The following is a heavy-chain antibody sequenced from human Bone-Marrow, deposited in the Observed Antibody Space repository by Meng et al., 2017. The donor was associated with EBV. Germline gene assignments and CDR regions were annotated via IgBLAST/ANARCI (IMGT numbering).Heavy chain of an antibody. CDR1: GGSISSYH. J-gene: IGHJ4*02. D-gene: IGHD5-18*01. Sequence: QVQLQESGQGLVKPSETLSLTCTVSGGSISSYHWCWIRQPPGKGLEWIGHIYYSGSTNYNPSLKSRVTISVDTSKNQFSLKLSSVTAADTAVYYCARDMNGYSYGYYLDYWGQGTLVTVSS. CDR2: IYYSGST. V-gene: IGHV4-59*01. CDR3: ARDMNGYSYGYYLDY.